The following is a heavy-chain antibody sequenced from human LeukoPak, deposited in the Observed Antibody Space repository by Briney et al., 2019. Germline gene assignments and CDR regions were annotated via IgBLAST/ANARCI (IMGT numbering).Heavy chain of an antibody. D-gene: IGHD1-14*01. Sequence: GASVKVSCKASGYTFTSYHINWVRQATGRGLEWVGWMNPNNSDIGYAQKFQGRVTMTRNTSIGTAYMELSSLRSEDTAIYYCVRVPPGTTIYAYWGQGTLVTVSS. CDR3: VRVPPGTTIYAY. CDR1: GYTFTSYH. J-gene: IGHJ4*02. CDR2: MNPNNSDI. V-gene: IGHV1-8*01.